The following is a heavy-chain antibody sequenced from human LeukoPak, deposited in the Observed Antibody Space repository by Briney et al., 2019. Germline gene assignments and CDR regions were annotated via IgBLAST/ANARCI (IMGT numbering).Heavy chain of an antibody. J-gene: IGHJ4*02. Sequence: SETLSLTCTVSGGSISSGSYYWSWIRQPAGEGLEWIGRIYTSGSTNYNPSLKSRVTISVDTSKNQFSLKLSSVTAADTAVYYCARDSYCGGDCYYSYWGQGTLVTVSS. D-gene: IGHD2-21*01. CDR2: IYTSGST. V-gene: IGHV4-61*02. CDR1: GGSISSGSYY. CDR3: ARDSYCGGDCYYSY.